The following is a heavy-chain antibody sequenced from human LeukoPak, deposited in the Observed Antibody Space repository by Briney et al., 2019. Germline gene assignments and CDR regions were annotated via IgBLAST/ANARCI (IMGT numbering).Heavy chain of an antibody. CDR2: IRDDGTNE. CDR3: AKGQERSFLAS. Sequence: TGGSLRLSCATSGFTFSASGMHWVRQAPGKGLEGVAFIRDDGTNEYYTDSVKGRFTISRDNSKSTLYLQMNSLRPDDTAVYYCAKGQERSFLASWGQGTLVTVSS. CDR1: GFTFSASG. D-gene: IGHD6-19*01. J-gene: IGHJ4*02. V-gene: IGHV3-30*02.